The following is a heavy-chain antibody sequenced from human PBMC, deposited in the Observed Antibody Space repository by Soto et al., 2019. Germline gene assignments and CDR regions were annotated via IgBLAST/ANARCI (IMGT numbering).Heavy chain of an antibody. D-gene: IGHD3-3*01. CDR3: AKDGGAPDYDFRSGVIYYFDY. Sequence: GGSLRLSCAASGFTFSSYGMHWVRQAPGKGLEWVAVISYDGSNKYYADSVKGRFTISRDNSKNTLYLQMNSLRAEDTAVYYCAKDGGAPDYDFRSGVIYYFDYWGQGTLVTVSS. J-gene: IGHJ4*02. CDR2: ISYDGSNK. V-gene: IGHV3-30*18. CDR1: GFTFSSYG.